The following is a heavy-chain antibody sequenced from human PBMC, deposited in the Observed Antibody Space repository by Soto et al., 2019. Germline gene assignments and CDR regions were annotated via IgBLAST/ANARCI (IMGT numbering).Heavy chain of an antibody. V-gene: IGHV1-18*04. CDR2: ISAYNGNT. CDR3: AIDEPLIGMGVLDPFDI. Sequence: ASVKVSVKASGYTFTSYGISWLRQAPGQGLERMGWISAYNGNTNYAQKLQGRVTMTTDTSTSTAYMELRSLRSDVTAEYYCAIDEPLIGMGVLDPFDIWGQGTMVTVSS. D-gene: IGHD1-26*01. CDR1: GYTFTSYG. J-gene: IGHJ3*02.